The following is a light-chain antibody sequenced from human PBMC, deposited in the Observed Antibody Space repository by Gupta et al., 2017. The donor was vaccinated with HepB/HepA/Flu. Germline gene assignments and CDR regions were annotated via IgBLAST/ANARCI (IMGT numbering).Light chain of an antibody. CDR3: QSADSSGTHYV. CDR1: ALAKQY. V-gene: IGLV3-25*03. J-gene: IGLJ1*01. Sequence: SHELTQPLSVSVSPGQTARITSPGDALAKQYAYWYQQKPGQAPVVIIYKDSGRPSGIPERFSGSSSGTTVTLTISAVQVEDEADYYCQSADSSGTHYVFGTGTTVTVL. CDR2: KDS.